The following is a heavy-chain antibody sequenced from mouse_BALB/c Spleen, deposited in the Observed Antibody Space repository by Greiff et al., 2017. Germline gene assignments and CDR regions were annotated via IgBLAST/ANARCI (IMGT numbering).Heavy chain of an antibody. CDR2: INSNGGST. CDR3: ARENYRYDGYFDY. D-gene: IGHD2-14*01. J-gene: IGHJ2*01. CDR1: GFTFSSYG. V-gene: IGHV5-6-3*01. Sequence: EVQVVESGGGLVQPGGSLKLSCAASGFTFSSYGMSWVRQTPDKRLELVATINSNGGSTYYPDSVKGRFTISRDNAKNTLYLQMSSLKSEDTAMYYCARENYRYDGYFDYWGQGTTLTVSS.